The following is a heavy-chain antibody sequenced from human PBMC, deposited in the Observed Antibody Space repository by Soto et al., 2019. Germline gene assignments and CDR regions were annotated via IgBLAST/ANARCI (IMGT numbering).Heavy chain of an antibody. Sequence: PGGSLRLSCAASGFTFSSYGMHGVRQAPGKGLEGVAVIWYDGSNKYYADSVKGRFTISRDNSKNTLYLQMNSLRAEDTAVYYCARDQGGSGWQFDYWGQGTLVTVSS. CDR3: ARDQGGSGWQFDY. CDR2: IWYDGSNK. V-gene: IGHV3-33*01. D-gene: IGHD6-19*01. J-gene: IGHJ4*02. CDR1: GFTFSSYG.